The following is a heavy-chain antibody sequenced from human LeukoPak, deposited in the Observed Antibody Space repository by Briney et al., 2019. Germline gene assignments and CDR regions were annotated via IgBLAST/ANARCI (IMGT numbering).Heavy chain of an antibody. V-gene: IGHV4-39*01. CDR3: VKPYHHQDASGSITTAFYFDL. Sequence: SGTLSLTCTVSGDSIGSSICHWGWVRQTPGKGLEWIGCVSHSGSTYYNPSLQSRVSISVDTSNNQFSLRLTSVTAADTAVYYCVKPYHHQDASGSITTAFYFDLWGQGILVTVSS. CDR1: GDSIGSSICH. J-gene: IGHJ4*02. D-gene: IGHD1-1*01. CDR2: VSHSGST.